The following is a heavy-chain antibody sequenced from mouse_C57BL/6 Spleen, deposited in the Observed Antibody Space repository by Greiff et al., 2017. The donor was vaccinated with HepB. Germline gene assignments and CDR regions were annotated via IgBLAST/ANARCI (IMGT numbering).Heavy chain of an antibody. D-gene: IGHD2-2*01. V-gene: IGHV1-82*01. CDR1: GYAFSSSW. J-gene: IGHJ4*01. CDR3: ARDRAPMVRGAMDY. Sequence: QVQLKQSGPELVKPGASVKISCKASGYAFSSSWMNWVKQRPGKGLEWIGRIYPGDGDTNYNGKFKGKATLTADKSSSTAYMQLSSLTSEDSAVYFCARDRAPMVRGAMDYWGQGTSVTVSS. CDR2: IYPGDGDT.